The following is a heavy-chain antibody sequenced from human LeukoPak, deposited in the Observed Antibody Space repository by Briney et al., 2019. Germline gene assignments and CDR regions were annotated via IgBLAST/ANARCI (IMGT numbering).Heavy chain of an antibody. CDR1: GFTFSSYS. J-gene: IGHJ4*02. D-gene: IGHD4-17*01. V-gene: IGHV3-21*01. CDR2: ISSSSSYI. CDR3: ARATDGDYVPY. Sequence: PGGSLRLSCAASGFTFSSYSMNWVRQAPGRGLEWVSSISSSSSYINYADSVKGRFTISRDNAKNSLYLQMNSLRAEDTAVYYCARATDGDYVPYWGQGTLVTVSS.